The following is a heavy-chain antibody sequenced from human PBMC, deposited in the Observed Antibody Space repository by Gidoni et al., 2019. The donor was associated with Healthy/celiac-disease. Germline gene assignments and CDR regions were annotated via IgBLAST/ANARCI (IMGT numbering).Heavy chain of an antibody. V-gene: IGHV3-30-3*01. D-gene: IGHD6-13*01. CDR2: ISYDGSNK. CDR3: ARAHQQYYYYMDV. CDR1: GFTFSSYA. J-gene: IGHJ6*03. Sequence: QVQLVESGGGVVQPGRSLRLSWSASGFTFSSYAMQWVRPAPGKGLEWVAVISYDGSNKYYADSVKGRFTISRDNSKNTLYLQMNSLRAEDTAVYYCARAHQQYYYYMDVWGKGTTVTVSS.